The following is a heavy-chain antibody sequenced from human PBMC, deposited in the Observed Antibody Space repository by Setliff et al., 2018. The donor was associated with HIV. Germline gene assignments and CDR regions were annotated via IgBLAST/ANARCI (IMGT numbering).Heavy chain of an antibody. CDR2: VYNSGIT. CDR1: GGSVSSPSYY. Sequence: SETLSLTCAVSGGSVSSPSYYWGWIRQPPGKGLEWIGSVYNSGITFKNPSLKSRVSISVDRSGNQFSLRLTSVTAADTAVYYCATCRHRPSNWFDPWGRGTVVTVSS. CDR3: ATCRHRPSNWFDP. J-gene: IGHJ5*02. V-gene: IGHV4-39*07.